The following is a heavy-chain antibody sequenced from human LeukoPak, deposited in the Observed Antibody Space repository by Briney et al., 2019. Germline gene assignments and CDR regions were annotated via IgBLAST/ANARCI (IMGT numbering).Heavy chain of an antibody. D-gene: IGHD3-10*01. Sequence: SETLSLTCAVYGGSFSGYYWSWIRQPPGKGLEWIGEINHSGSTNYNPSLKSRVTISVDTSKNQFSLKLSSVTAADTAVYYCASTMVRGATDAFDIWGQGTMVTVSS. CDR2: INHSGST. J-gene: IGHJ3*02. CDR3: ASTMVRGATDAFDI. CDR1: GGSFSGYY. V-gene: IGHV4-34*01.